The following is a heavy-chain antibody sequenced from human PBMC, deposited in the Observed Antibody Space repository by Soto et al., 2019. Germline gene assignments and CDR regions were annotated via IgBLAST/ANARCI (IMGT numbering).Heavy chain of an antibody. Sequence: EVQVVESGGALVQPGGSLRLSCAASGFSVSDYNMNWVRQAPGKGLEWISFIGYGGRTYYAGSVEGRFTIARDSGRNSLYLQNSSLRAEDTAMYYCARDPGKSSGWPIFAPWGQGTLVTVSS. CDR3: ARDPGKSSGWPIFAP. D-gene: IGHD6-19*01. J-gene: IGHJ5*02. CDR1: GFSVSDYN. V-gene: IGHV3-48*01. CDR2: IGYGGRT.